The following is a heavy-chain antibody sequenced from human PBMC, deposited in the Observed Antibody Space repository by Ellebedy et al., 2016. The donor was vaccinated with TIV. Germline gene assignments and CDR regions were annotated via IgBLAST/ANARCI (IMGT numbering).Heavy chain of an antibody. CDR1: GGSISGYY. Sequence: MPSETLSLTCTVSGGSISGYYWSWIRQPPGKGLEWIGYIYYSGSTNHNPSLKSRVTISVDTSKNQFSLRLSSVTAADTAVYYCAKLTTVTWGFDYWGQGTLVTVSS. V-gene: IGHV4-59*08. D-gene: IGHD4-17*01. J-gene: IGHJ4*02. CDR3: AKLTTVTWGFDY. CDR2: IYYSGST.